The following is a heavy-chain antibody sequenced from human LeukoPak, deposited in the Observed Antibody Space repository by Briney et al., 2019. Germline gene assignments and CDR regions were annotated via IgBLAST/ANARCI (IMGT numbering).Heavy chain of an antibody. D-gene: IGHD3-22*01. V-gene: IGHV3-21*01. J-gene: IGHJ4*02. CDR1: GFTFSSYS. CDR2: ISSSSSYI. Sequence: PGGSLRLSCAASGFTFSSYSMNWVRQAPGKGLEWVSSISSSSSYIYYADSVKGRFTISRDNAKNSLYLQMNSLRAEDTAVYYCARGRVKYYYDSSGSLHFDYWGQGTLVTVSS. CDR3: ARGRVKYYYDSSGSLHFDY.